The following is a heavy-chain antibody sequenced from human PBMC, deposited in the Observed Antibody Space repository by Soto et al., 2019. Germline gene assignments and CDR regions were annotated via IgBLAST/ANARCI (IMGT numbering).Heavy chain of an antibody. CDR3: ASAGIAAAGTSDYYYYMDV. CDR1: GGSFSGYY. CDR2: INHSGST. V-gene: IGHV4-34*01. J-gene: IGHJ6*03. Sequence: QVQLQQWGAGLLKPSETLSLTCAVYGGSFSGYYWSWIRQPPGKGLEWIGEINHSGSTNYNPSLKSRVTVSVDTSKNQFSLKLSSVTAADTAVYYCASAGIAAAGTSDYYYYMDVWGKGTTVTVSS. D-gene: IGHD6-13*01.